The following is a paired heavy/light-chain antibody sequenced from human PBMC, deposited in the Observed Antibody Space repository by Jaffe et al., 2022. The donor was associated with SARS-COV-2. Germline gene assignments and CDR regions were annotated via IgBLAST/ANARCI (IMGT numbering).Light chain of an antibody. V-gene: IGKV3-20*01. CDR3: QQYGSSFT. Sequence: DIVLTQSPDTLSLSPGERATLACRASQSVRNNYLAWYQQKPGQAPRLLIYGVSARATGVPDRFTGSGSGTDFTLTISGLEPADFAVYFCQQYGSSFTFGPGTKVDIK. J-gene: IGKJ3*01. CDR1: QSVRNNY. CDR2: GVS.
Heavy chain of an antibody. J-gene: IGHJ3*02. V-gene: IGHV3-23*04. Sequence: EVQLVESGGGLVQRGGSLRLSCTASGFTFSNYAVTWVRQAPGKVLEWVSSITGGGGGRYYADSVKGRFTISRDNSQNTVFLQMNSLRAEDTARYYCARDPNGDYVGAFDNWGHGTKVTVSS. CDR2: ITGGGGGR. CDR3: ARDPNGDYVGAFDN. CDR1: GFTFSNYA. D-gene: IGHD4-17*01.